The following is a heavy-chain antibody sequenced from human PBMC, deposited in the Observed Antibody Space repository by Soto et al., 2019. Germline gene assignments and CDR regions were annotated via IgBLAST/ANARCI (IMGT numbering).Heavy chain of an antibody. D-gene: IGHD3-10*01. Sequence: SETLSLTCTVSSASISSSSYTWGWIRQPPGKGLEWIGSIYYSGITYYNPSLNSRVTVSVDTSKNQFSLKLNSMTAADTAVYYCARHNYGSGSTYFDYWGQGTLVTVSS. V-gene: IGHV4-39*01. CDR3: ARHNYGSGSTYFDY. J-gene: IGHJ4*02. CDR1: SASISSSSYT. CDR2: IYYSGIT.